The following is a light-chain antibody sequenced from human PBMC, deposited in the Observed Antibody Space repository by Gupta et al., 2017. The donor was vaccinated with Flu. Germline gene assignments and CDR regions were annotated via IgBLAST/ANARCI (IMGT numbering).Light chain of an antibody. J-gene: IGKJ2*01. CDR1: QSIRDN. CDR3: QQSFSTPYT. CDR2: AAS. Sequence: DIQMTQSPSSLSASVGDRVTITCRASQSIRDNLDWYQQKPGKAPKFLIYAASNLQSGVPSRFSGSGSGTDFTLTISSLQPEDFATYYCQQSFSTPYTFGQGTKLEIK. V-gene: IGKV1-39*01.